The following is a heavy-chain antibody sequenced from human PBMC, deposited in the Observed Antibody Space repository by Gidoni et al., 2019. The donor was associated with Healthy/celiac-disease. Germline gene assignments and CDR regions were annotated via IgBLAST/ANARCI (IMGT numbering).Heavy chain of an antibody. Sequence: VHWVRQAPGKGLVWVSRINSDGSSTSYADSVKGRFTISRDNAKNTLYLQMNSLRAEDTAVYYCARVIPYGGSWPQRKYYFDYWGQGTLVTVSS. CDR2: INSDGSST. D-gene: IGHD2-15*01. CDR3: ARVIPYGGSWPQRKYYFDY. J-gene: IGHJ4*02. V-gene: IGHV3-74*01.